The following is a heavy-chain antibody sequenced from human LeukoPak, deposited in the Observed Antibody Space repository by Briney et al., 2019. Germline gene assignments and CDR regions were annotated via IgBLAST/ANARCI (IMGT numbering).Heavy chain of an antibody. J-gene: IGHJ5*02. V-gene: IGHV5-51*01. D-gene: IGHD4-17*01. Sequence: GESLKISCKGSGNRFTRSWIGWVRQMPGKGLEWMGSIYPDDSDTNYSPSFQGQVAMSVDKSISTAYLQWSSLKASDTAMYYCARGARGDYDWFDPWGQGTLVTVSS. CDR3: ARGARGDYDWFDP. CDR2: IYPDDSDT. CDR1: GNRFTRSW.